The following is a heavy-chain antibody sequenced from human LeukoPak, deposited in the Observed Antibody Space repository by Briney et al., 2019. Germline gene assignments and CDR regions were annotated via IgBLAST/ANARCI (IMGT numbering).Heavy chain of an antibody. J-gene: IGHJ5*02. CDR3: ARDRSREGTYGSGSYFPGWFDP. Sequence: SETLSLTCTVSGGSISGSSHYWAWIRQPPGKGLEWIGHFYYGGSTYYNPSLKSRVTISVDTSKNQFSVKLTSVTAADTAVYYCARDRSREGTYGSGSYFPGWFDPWGQGTLVTVSS. CDR2: FYYGGST. D-gene: IGHD3-10*01. V-gene: IGHV4-39*07. CDR1: GGSISGSSHY.